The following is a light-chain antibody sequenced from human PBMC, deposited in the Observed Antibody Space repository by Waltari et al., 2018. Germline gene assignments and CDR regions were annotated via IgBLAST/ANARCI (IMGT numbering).Light chain of an antibody. V-gene: IGLV1-44*01. J-gene: IGLJ1*01. CDR2: NNH. Sequence: QSVLTQPPSASGTPGQMVSISCSGSRSNIDANTVSWFQQLPGAAPTLLIYNNHQRPSGVPYRFSGSKSGTSASLAISGLQSGDEAEYYCAAWDDSLDAYVFGTGTKVTVL. CDR1: RSNIDANT. CDR3: AAWDDSLDAYV.